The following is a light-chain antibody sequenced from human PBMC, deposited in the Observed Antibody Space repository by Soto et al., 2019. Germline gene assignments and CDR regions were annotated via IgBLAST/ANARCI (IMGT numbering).Light chain of an antibody. J-gene: IGLJ2*01. Sequence: QSVLTQPPSVSGAPGQRVTISCTGNSSNSGAGFDVHWYQQLPGTAPKLLIYDNSNRPSGVPDRFSGSKSGTSASLAITGLQAEDGTDYYCQSYDSRLSAVVFGGGTQLTVL. CDR2: DNS. CDR3: QSYDSRLSAVV. CDR1: SSNSGAGFD. V-gene: IGLV1-40*01.